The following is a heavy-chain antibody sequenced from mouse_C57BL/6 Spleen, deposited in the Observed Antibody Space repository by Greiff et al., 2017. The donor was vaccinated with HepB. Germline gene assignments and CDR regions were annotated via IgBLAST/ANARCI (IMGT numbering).Heavy chain of an antibody. CDR2: ISYSGST. Sequence: VQLQQSGPGMVKPSQSLSLTCTVTGYSITSGYDWHWIRHFPGNKLEWMGYISYSGSTNYNPSLKSRISITHDTSKNHFFLKLNSVTTEDTATYYCARDPFYGSYAMDYWGQGTSVTVSS. D-gene: IGHD1-1*01. CDR3: ARDPFYGSYAMDY. J-gene: IGHJ4*01. V-gene: IGHV3-1*01. CDR1: GYSITSGYD.